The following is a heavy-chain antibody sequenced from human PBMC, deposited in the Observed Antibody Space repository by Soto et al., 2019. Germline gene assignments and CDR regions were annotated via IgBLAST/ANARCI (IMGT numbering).Heavy chain of an antibody. J-gene: IGHJ4*02. Sequence: QLQLQESGPGLVKPSETLSLTCTVSGGSISSSSYYWGWIRQPPGKGLEWIGSIYYSGSTYYNPSLKSRVTISVDTSKNQFSLKLSSVTAADTAVYYCGTEDYYDSSGLLFLWGQGTLVTVSS. D-gene: IGHD3-22*01. CDR3: GTEDYYDSSGLLFL. CDR2: IYYSGST. V-gene: IGHV4-39*01. CDR1: GGSISSSSYY.